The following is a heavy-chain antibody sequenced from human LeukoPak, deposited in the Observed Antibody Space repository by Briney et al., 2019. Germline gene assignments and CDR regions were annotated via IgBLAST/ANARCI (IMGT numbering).Heavy chain of an antibody. V-gene: IGHV4-59*01. CDR2: IYYSGST. D-gene: IGHD3-3*02. CDR1: GVSISSYY. J-gene: IGHJ4*02. Sequence: SETLSLTCTVSGVSISSYYWSWIRQPPGKGLEWIGYIYYSGSTNHNPSLNSRVTISVDTSKNQFSLKLSSVTAADTAVYYCARDSMAFLWGQGTLVTVCS. CDR3: ARDSMAFL.